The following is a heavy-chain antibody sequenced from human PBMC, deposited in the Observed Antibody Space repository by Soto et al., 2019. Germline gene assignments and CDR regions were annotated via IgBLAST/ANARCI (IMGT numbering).Heavy chain of an antibody. V-gene: IGHV4-39*01. D-gene: IGHD2-15*01. CDR3: AKVVVAATRHADFDS. CDR2: IYYDGST. Sequence: SETLSLTCTVSGGSINSNNYYWAWIRQPPGKCLAWIASIYYDGSTYYNPSLKSRVTISIDTSKNQFSLRLRSVAAADTAIYYCAKVVVAATRHADFDSWGQGTLVTVYS. CDR1: GGSINSNNYY. J-gene: IGHJ4*02.